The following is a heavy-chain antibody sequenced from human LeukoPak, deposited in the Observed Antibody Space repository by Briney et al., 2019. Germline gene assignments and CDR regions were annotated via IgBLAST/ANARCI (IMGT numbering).Heavy chain of an antibody. CDR2: IYYSGST. Sequence: SQTLSLTCTVSGGSISSGGYYWSWIRQHPGTGLEWIGYIYYSGSTYYNPSLKSRVTISVDTSKNQFSLKLSSVTAADTAVYYCARVVGSSSLDYYFDYWGQGTLVTVSS. CDR3: ARVVGSSSLDYYFDY. CDR1: GGSISSGGYY. V-gene: IGHV4-31*03. J-gene: IGHJ4*02. D-gene: IGHD6-6*01.